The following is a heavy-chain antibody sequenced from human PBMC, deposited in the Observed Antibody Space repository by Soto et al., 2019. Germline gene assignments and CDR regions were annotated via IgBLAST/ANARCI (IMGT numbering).Heavy chain of an antibody. D-gene: IGHD4-17*01. CDR1: GFTFSNYG. J-gene: IGHJ4*02. V-gene: IGHV3-33*01. CDR3: GRGVDYRDYAIDY. CDR2: IWYDGSNE. Sequence: QVQLVESGGGVVQPGRSLRLSCAASGFTFSNYGMHWVRQAPGKRLEWVAVIWYDGSNEYFADSVKGRFTISRDNAKNTLFLQMDSLRAEDTAVYYCGRGVDYRDYAIDYWGQGTLVTVSS.